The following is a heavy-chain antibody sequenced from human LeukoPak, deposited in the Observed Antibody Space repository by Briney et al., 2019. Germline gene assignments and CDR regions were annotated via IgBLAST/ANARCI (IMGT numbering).Heavy chain of an antibody. D-gene: IGHD3-10*01. CDR3: ARDGASNLLLWFGESNDAFDI. CDR2: INPNSGGT. CDR1: GYTFTGYY. Sequence: ASVKVSCKASGYTFTGYYMHWVRQAPGQGLEWMGWINPNSGGTNYAQKFQGRVTMTRDTSINTAYMELSRLRSDDTAVYYCARDGASNLLLWFGESNDAFDIWGQGTMVTVSS. J-gene: IGHJ3*02. V-gene: IGHV1-2*02.